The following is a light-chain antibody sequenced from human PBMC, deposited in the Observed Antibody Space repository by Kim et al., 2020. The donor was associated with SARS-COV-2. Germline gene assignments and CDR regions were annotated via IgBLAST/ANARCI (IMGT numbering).Light chain of an antibody. V-gene: IGKV1-39*01. CDR1: QSISNY. CDR3: QQSYSTPYT. Sequence: GDRVTITCRASQSISNYLNWYQQKPGKDPKVLIYGASSLQSGVTSRFSGSGSGTDFTFTISSLQPEDFATYYCQQSYSTPYTFGQGTKLEIK. CDR2: GAS. J-gene: IGKJ2*01.